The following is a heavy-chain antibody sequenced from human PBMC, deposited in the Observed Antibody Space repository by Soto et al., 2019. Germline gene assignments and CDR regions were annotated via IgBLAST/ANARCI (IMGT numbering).Heavy chain of an antibody. D-gene: IGHD6-19*01. CDR3: ARVYSSGWRYGMDV. Sequence: VASVKVSCKASGYTFTSYGSSWVRQAPGQGLEWMGWISAYNGNTNYAQKLQGRVTMTTETSTSTAYMELRSLRSDDTAVYYCARVYSSGWRYGMDVWGQRTTVTVSS. CDR2: ISAYNGNT. CDR1: GYTFTSYG. V-gene: IGHV1-18*01. J-gene: IGHJ6*02.